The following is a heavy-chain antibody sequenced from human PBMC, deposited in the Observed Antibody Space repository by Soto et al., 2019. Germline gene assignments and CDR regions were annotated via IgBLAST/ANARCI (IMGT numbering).Heavy chain of an antibody. CDR3: ARDRFLGYCSSTGCYFAFDI. J-gene: IGHJ3*02. V-gene: IGHV4-4*02. CDR1: SGSISSSNW. Sequence: QVQLQESGPGLVKPSGTLSLTCAVSSGSISSSNWWSWVRQPPGKGLEWIGEIYHSGSTNYNPPLQSRAPTSVDKSKNQCPLRLSVVTAADTAVYYCARDRFLGYCSSTGCYFAFDIWGKGTMVTVSS. CDR2: IYHSGST. D-gene: IGHD2-2*01.